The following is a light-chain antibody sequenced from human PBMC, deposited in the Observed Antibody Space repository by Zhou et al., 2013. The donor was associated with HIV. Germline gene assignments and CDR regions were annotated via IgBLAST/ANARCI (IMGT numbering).Light chain of an antibody. J-gene: IGKJ3*01. Sequence: DVQLTQSPSSLSASVGDRVTITCQASQGISAYLNWYQQETRERPLNSSSTKHPNWRRGVPSRFSGGRSGTTFYFTISSLQPEDVATYFCQQYDKFPFTFGPGSKVDL. CDR2: KHP. CDR3: QQYDKFPFT. CDR1: QGISAY. V-gene: IGKV1-33*01.